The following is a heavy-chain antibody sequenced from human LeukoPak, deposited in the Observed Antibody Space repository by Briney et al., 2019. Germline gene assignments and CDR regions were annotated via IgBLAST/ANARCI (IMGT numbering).Heavy chain of an antibody. CDR3: AKALYYYGSGYDY. CDR2: ISGSGGST. D-gene: IGHD3-10*01. J-gene: IGHJ4*02. Sequence: GGSLRLSCEASGFTFSSYAMSWVRQAPGKGLEWVSAISGSGGSTYYADSVKGRFTISRDNSKNTLYLQMNSLRAEDTAVYYCAKALYYYGSGYDYWGQGTLVTVSS. CDR1: GFTFSSYA. V-gene: IGHV3-23*01.